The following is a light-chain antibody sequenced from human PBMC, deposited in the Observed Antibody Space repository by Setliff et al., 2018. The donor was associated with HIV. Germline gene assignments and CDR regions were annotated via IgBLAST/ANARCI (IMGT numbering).Light chain of an antibody. Sequence: QSVLTQPRSVSGSPGQSVTISCSGSTSYFRLNTVNWYQHVLGTAPKLLIYANSQRPSGVPDRFSGSKSATSASLAINGLQSEDEGDYYCAAWDDRLNGPVFGGGTKVTVL. V-gene: IGLV1-44*01. CDR3: AAWDDRLNGPV. CDR2: ANS. CDR1: TSYFRLNT. J-gene: IGLJ2*01.